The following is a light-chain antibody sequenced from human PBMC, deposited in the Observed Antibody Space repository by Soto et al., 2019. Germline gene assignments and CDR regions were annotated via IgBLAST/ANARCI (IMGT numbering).Light chain of an antibody. CDR1: SSDIGSYDL. CDR3: CSYAGSTPFV. Sequence: QSALTQPASVSGSPGQSITVSCTGTSSDIGSYDLVSWYQRHPGKAPKLIIFEGNKRPSGISNRFSGSKSGNTASLTLSGLQAEDEDDYYCCSYAGSTPFVFGTGTKLTVL. J-gene: IGLJ1*01. CDR2: EGN. V-gene: IGLV2-23*01.